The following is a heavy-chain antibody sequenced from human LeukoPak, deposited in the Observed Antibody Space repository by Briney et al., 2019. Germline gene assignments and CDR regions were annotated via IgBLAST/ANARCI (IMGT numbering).Heavy chain of an antibody. CDR1: GFTFSSYS. CDR3: ARDNDSNYYYYGMDV. V-gene: IGHV3-21*01. J-gene: IGHJ6*02. Sequence: GGSLRLSCAASGFTFSSYSMNWVRQAPGKGLEWVSSISSSSSYIYYADSVKGRFTISRDNAKNSLNLQMNSLRAEDTAVYYCARDNDSNYYYYGMDVWGQGTTVTVSS. CDR2: ISSSSSYI. D-gene: IGHD3-22*01.